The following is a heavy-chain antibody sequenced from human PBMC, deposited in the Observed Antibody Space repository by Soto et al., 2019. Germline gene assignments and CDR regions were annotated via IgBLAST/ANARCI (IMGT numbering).Heavy chain of an antibody. V-gene: IGHV4-59*01. J-gene: IGHJ4*02. Sequence: QVQLQESGPGLVKPSETLSLTCTVSGGSIGSYYWSWIRQPPGKALEWIGCNYYTGSTNYNPSLKSRVTMSLHTSKNQFSLKLSSVTAADTAVYYCARGRQYCSGTSCYAANPYWGQGSLVTVSS. CDR3: ARGRQYCSGTSCYAANPY. D-gene: IGHD2-2*01. CDR2: NYYTGST. CDR1: GGSIGSYY.